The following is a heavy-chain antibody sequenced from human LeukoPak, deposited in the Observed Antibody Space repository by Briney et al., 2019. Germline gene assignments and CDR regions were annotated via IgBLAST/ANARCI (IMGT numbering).Heavy chain of an antibody. J-gene: IGHJ4*02. CDR1: GGSISSSSYY. CDR2: IYYSGST. D-gene: IGHD5-12*01. CDR3: AKLGYSPGNYYFDY. V-gene: IGHV4-39*01. Sequence: SETLSLTCTVSGGSISSSSYYWGWIRQSPGKGLEWIGSIYYSGSTYYNPSLKSRVTISVDTSKNQFSLKLSSVTAADTAVYYCAKLGYSPGNYYFDYWGQGTLVTVSS.